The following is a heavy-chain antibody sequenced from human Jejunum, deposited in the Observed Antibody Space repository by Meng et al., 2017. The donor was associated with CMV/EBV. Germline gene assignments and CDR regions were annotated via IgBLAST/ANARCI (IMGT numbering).Heavy chain of an antibody. V-gene: IGHV1-2*02. CDR1: GYTFTAYY. CDR3: ASVWYSAHDPLDY. CDR2: VNPQSGDT. Sequence: SGYTFTAYYLHWVRQAPGQGLEWMGWVNPQSGDTYYAPNFQGRVTMTRDTSIRTAYMELTSLKYDDTAVYYCASVWYSAHDPLDYWGQGTVVTVSS. D-gene: IGHD1-26*01. J-gene: IGHJ4*02.